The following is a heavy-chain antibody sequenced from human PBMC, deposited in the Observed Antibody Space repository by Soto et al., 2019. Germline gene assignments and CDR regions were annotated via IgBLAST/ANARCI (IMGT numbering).Heavy chain of an antibody. CDR1: GFTVSSNY. V-gene: IGHV3-66*01. Sequence: GGSLRLSCAASGFTVSSNYMSWVRQAPGKGLEWVSVIYSGGSTYYADSVKGRFTISRDNSKNTLYLQMNSLRAEDTAVYYCARGVEDNWNYHGYYYMDVWGKGTTVTVSS. J-gene: IGHJ6*03. D-gene: IGHD1-7*01. CDR2: IYSGGST. CDR3: ARGVEDNWNYHGYYYMDV.